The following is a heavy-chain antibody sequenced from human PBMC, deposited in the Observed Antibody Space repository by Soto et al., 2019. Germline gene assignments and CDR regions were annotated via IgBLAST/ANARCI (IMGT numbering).Heavy chain of an antibody. D-gene: IGHD3-9*01. V-gene: IGHV3-21*01. Sequence: EVQLVESGGGLVKPGGSLRLSCAASGFTFSSYSMNWVRQAPGKGLEWVSSISSSSSYIYYADSVKGRFTISRDNAKNSLYLQMSSLRAEDTAVYYCARGRYYDILTGYYPLDYWGQGTLVTVSS. J-gene: IGHJ4*02. CDR1: GFTFSSYS. CDR3: ARGRYYDILTGYYPLDY. CDR2: ISSSSSYI.